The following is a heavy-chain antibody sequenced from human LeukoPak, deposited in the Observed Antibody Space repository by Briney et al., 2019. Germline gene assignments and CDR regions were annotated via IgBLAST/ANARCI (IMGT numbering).Heavy chain of an antibody. CDR3: ARGRELYRYQPLDY. D-gene: IGHD3-10*01. Sequence: PPETLSLTCAVYGGSFSGYYWSWIRQPPGKGLEWVGEINHSGSTKYNASLKRRVIISVDTSKNQLSLTLTSVTPADTAVYYCARGRELYRYQPLDYRGQGTL. CDR2: INHSGST. V-gene: IGHV4-34*01. J-gene: IGHJ4*02. CDR1: GGSFSGYY.